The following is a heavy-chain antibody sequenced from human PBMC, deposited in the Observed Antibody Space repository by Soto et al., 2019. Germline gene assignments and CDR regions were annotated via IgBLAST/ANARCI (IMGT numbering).Heavy chain of an antibody. D-gene: IGHD3-10*01. J-gene: IGHJ4*02. Sequence: SVKVSCKASGGTFSSYAISWVRQAPGQGLEWMGGIIPIFGTANYAQKFQGGVTITADESTSTAYMELSSLRSEDTAVYYCARWSSGDRDFDYWGQGTLVTVSS. CDR1: GGTFSSYA. CDR2: IIPIFGTA. V-gene: IGHV1-69*13. CDR3: ARWSSGDRDFDY.